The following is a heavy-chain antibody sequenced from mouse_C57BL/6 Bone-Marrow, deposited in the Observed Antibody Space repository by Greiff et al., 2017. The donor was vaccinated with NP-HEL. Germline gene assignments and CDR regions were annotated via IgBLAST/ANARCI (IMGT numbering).Heavy chain of an antibody. J-gene: IGHJ4*01. Sequence: EVKLVESGGGLVKPGGSLKLSCAASGFTFSSYAMSWVRQTPEKRLEWVATISDGGSYTYYPDNVKGRFTISRDNAKNNLYLQMSHLKSEDTAMYYCARDNHYYGSSYDAMDYWGQGTSVTVSS. V-gene: IGHV5-4*01. CDR1: GFTFSSYA. CDR3: ARDNHYYGSSYDAMDY. CDR2: ISDGGSYT. D-gene: IGHD1-1*01.